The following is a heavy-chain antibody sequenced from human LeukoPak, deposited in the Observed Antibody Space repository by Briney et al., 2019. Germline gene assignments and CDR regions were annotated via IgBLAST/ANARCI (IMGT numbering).Heavy chain of an antibody. J-gene: IGHJ6*03. CDR1: GYTFTGYY. D-gene: IGHD3-10*01. CDR3: AREMVTMVRGVIARSTQYYHHYYMDV. V-gene: IGHV1-2*02. Sequence: ASVKVSCKASGYTFTGYYMHWVRQAPGQGLEWMGWINPNSGGTNYAQKLQGRVTMTTDTSTSTAYMELRSLRSDDTAVYYCAREMVTMVRGVIARSTQYYHHYYMDVWGKGTTVTISS. CDR2: INPNSGGT.